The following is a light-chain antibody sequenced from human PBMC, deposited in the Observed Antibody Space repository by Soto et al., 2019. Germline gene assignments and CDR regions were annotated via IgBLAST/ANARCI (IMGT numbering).Light chain of an antibody. CDR3: QQRSNWLT. CDR2: DAS. V-gene: IGKV3-11*01. CDR1: QSXSSH. J-gene: IGKJ4*01. Sequence: EIVLTQSPATLSLSPGERATLSCRASQSXSSHLAWYQQNPGQAPRLLIYDASSRAXGIPARFSGSGSGTXXXXXXXSLEPEDXAVXXXQQRSNWLTFGGGTKVEIK.